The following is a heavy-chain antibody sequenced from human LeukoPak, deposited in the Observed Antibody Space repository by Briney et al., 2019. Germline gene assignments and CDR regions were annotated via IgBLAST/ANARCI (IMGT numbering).Heavy chain of an antibody. CDR2: INPNSGGT. CDR3: ARDVWDIVLMVYEFDY. D-gene: IGHD2-8*01. V-gene: IGHV1-2*02. J-gene: IGHJ4*02. CDR1: GGTFSSYA. Sequence: ASVKVSCKASGGTFSSYAISWVRQAPGQGLEWMGWINPNSGGTNYAQKFQGRVTMTRDTSIGTAYMELSRLRSDDTAVYYCARDVWDIVLMVYEFDYWGQGTLVTVSS.